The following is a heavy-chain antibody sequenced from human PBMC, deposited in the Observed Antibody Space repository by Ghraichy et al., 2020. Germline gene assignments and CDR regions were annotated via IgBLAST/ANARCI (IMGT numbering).Heavy chain of an antibody. CDR1: GFTFSSYA. CDR2: ISSNGGST. D-gene: IGHD3-3*01. CDR3: ARDFWSGYSPF. J-gene: IGHJ6*02. V-gene: IGHV3-64*01. Sequence: LSLICAASGFTFSSYAMHWVRQAPGKGLEYVSAISSNGGSTYYENSVKGRFTISRDNSKNTLYLQMGSLRAEDMAVYYCARDFWSGYSPFWGQGTTVTVSS.